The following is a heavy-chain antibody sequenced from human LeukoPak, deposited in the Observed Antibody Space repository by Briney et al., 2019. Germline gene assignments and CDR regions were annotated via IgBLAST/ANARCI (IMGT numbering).Heavy chain of an antibody. CDR3: AKDHDILTGYPLFDY. CDR2: VRYDGSNK. CDR1: GFTFSSYG. D-gene: IGHD3-9*01. V-gene: IGHV3-30*02. Sequence: GGSLRLSCAASGFTFSSYGMHWVRQAPGKGLEWVAFVRYDGSNKYYADSVKGRFTISRDNSKNTLYLQMNSLGAEDTAVYYCAKDHDILTGYPLFDYWGQGTLVTVS. J-gene: IGHJ4*02.